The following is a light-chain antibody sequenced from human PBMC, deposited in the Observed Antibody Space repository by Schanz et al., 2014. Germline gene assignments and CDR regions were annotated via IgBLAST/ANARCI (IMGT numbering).Light chain of an antibody. Sequence: QSALTQPASVSASPGQSITISCTGTSSDVGNYNLVSWFQQHPGKAPKLLIYEVTKRHSGISNRFSGSKSGNTASLTISGLQAEDEADYYCCSYAASSTFVFGTGTKLTVL. CDR3: CSYAASSTFV. V-gene: IGLV2-23*02. CDR2: EVT. CDR1: SSDVGNYNL. J-gene: IGLJ1*01.